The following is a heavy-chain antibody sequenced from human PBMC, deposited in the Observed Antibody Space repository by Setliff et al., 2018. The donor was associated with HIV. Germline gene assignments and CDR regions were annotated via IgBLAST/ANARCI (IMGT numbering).Heavy chain of an antibody. V-gene: IGHV4-39*01. Sequence: TSETLSLTCTVSGGSISSSSYFWGWIRQPPGKGLEWIGSVYYSGNTYYNPSLKSRVTISVDTSKNQLSLKLSSVTAADTAVYYCARQRSGYNYPYYYPYYMDVWGKGTTVTVSS. CDR1: GGSISSSSYF. CDR2: VYYSGNT. J-gene: IGHJ6*03. D-gene: IGHD5-12*01. CDR3: ARQRSGYNYPYYYPYYMDV.